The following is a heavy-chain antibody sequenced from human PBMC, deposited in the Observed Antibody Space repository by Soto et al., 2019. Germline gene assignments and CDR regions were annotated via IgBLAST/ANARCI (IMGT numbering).Heavy chain of an antibody. Sequence: GGSLRLSCAASGFTFSSYAMHWVRQAPGKGLEWVAVISYDGSNKYYADSVKGRFTISRDNSKNTLYLQMNSLRAEDTAVYYCARDSLVPARYGMDVWGQGTTVTVSS. V-gene: IGHV3-30-3*01. D-gene: IGHD2-2*01. CDR3: ARDSLVPARYGMDV. CDR1: GFTFSSYA. J-gene: IGHJ6*02. CDR2: ISYDGSNK.